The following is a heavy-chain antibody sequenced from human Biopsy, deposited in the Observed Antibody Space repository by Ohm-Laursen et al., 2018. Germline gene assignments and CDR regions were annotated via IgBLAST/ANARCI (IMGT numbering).Heavy chain of an antibody. D-gene: IGHD1-26*01. CDR3: ARVGVGAPSIDYFDS. CDR2: IYTSGST. J-gene: IGHJ4*02. CDR1: GDSINNYY. V-gene: IGHV4-4*07. Sequence: SDTLSLTCTVSGDSINNYYWSWIRQPAGKGLEWIGRIYTSGSTNYNPSLKSRVTISVDRSRNHFSLELSSVTAADTAVYYCARVGVGAPSIDYFDSWGQGALVTVSS.